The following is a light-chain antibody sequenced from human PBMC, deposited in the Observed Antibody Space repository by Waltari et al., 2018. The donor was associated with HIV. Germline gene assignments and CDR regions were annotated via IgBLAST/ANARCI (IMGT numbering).Light chain of an antibody. CDR2: NNN. CDR1: SSNIGNNT. CDR3: AAWAGNVNAVL. Sequence: QSVLTQAPSMSATPGQRVTVSCSGGSSNIGNNTVHWYMHVPGMAPKLLIYNNNCRLSGVPDRFSGSKSGTSASLAICGLQSEDEADYCCAAWAGNVNAVLFGGGTELTVL. J-gene: IGLJ2*01. V-gene: IGLV1-44*01.